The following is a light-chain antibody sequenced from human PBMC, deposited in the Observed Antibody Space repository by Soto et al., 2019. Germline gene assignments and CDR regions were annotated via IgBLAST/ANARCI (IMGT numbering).Light chain of an antibody. Sequence: QSALTQPASVSGSPGQSITISCTGTSNDVGGYNYVSWYQQHPGKAPKLVIYEVSHRPSGISDRFSGSKSGNTASLTISGLQVEDEADYSCSSYATSSPSVFGPGTKVTVL. V-gene: IGLV2-14*01. CDR2: EVS. CDR1: SNDVGGYNY. CDR3: SSYATSSPSV. J-gene: IGLJ1*01.